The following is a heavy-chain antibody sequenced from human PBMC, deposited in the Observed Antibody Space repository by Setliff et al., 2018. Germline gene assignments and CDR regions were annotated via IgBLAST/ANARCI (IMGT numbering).Heavy chain of an antibody. CDR1: GYRFSTYG. CDR2: VSGNNGNT. V-gene: IGHV1-18*01. CDR3: ARDRKSSPEHYYFDY. Sequence: RASVKVSCKASGYRFSTYGISWVRQAPGQGLEWMAWVSGNNGNTNYAKSFQGRVTMNTDTSTSTAYMELGSLTSDDTAVYYCARDRKSSPEHYYFDYWGQGTLVTAPQ. J-gene: IGHJ4*02.